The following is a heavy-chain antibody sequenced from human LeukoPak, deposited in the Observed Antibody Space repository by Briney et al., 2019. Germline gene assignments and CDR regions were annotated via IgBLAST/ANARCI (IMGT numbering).Heavy chain of an antibody. Sequence: SETLSLTCTVSGGSIRSSYYYWGWIRQPPGKGLEWIGSIYDSGSTYYNPSLKSRVTISVDTSKNQFSLKLNSVTAADTAVYYCARDPDGNGLNFDYWGQGTLVTVSS. CDR2: IYDSGST. V-gene: IGHV4-39*02. CDR3: ARDPDGNGLNFDY. CDR1: GGSIRSSYYY. D-gene: IGHD2-8*01. J-gene: IGHJ4*02.